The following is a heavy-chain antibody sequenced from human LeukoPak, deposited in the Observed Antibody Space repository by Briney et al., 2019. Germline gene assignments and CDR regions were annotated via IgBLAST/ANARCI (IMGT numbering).Heavy chain of an antibody. CDR2: ISGISGSTT. D-gene: IGHD3-10*01. CDR1: GFNFGDHA. Sequence: GGSLRLSCAASGFNFGDHAMRWVRQAPGKGLEWVAAISGISGSTTIYADSVKGRFTVSRDNSNSTLYLQMNSLRAEDTALYFCAKNYASGRGVPYGMDVWGQGTTVTVAS. V-gene: IGHV3-23*01. CDR3: AKNYASGRGVPYGMDV. J-gene: IGHJ6*02.